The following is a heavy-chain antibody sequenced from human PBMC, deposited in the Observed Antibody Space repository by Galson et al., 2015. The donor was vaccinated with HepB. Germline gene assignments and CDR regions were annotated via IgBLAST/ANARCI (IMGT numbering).Heavy chain of an antibody. CDR3: AKDLRYSGYGLFDY. J-gene: IGHJ4*02. D-gene: IGHD5-12*01. Sequence: LRLSCAASGFSFYNYGIHWVRQAPGKGLEWVAGISYDGSNKYYADSVKGRFTISRDNSKNTLFLQMNGLRVEDTAVYYCAKDLRYSGYGLFDYWGQGTLVTVSS. CDR1: GFSFYNYG. V-gene: IGHV3-30*18. CDR2: ISYDGSNK.